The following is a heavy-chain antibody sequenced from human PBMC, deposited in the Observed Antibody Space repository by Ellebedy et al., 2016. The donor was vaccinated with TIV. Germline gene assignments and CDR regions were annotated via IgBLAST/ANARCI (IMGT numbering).Heavy chain of an antibody. CDR3: ARGGYCSSTSCAPADAFDV. CDR1: GFPFSTYV. J-gene: IGHJ3*01. CDR2: IWSDGSSK. V-gene: IGHV3-33*01. Sequence: GGSLRLSRAASGFPFSTYVMHWVRQAPGKGLEWAAVIWSDGSSKYYADSVKGRFTISGDSSKNTVYLQMTSLRADDTAVYYCARGGYCSSTSCAPADAFDVWGPGTEVTISS. D-gene: IGHD2-2*01.